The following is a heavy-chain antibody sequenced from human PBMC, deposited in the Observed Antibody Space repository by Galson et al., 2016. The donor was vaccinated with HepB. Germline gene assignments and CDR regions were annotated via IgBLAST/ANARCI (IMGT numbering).Heavy chain of an antibody. Sequence: LRLSCAASGFTLSSYWMSWVRQAPGKGLEWVANIKQDGSEKYYVDSVKGRFTISRDNAKNSLYLQMNSLRAEDTAVYYCARDLSSSSTRGWFDPWGQGTLVTVSS. CDR2: IKQDGSEK. D-gene: IGHD6-6*01. J-gene: IGHJ5*02. CDR1: GFTLSSYW. V-gene: IGHV3-7*03. CDR3: ARDLSSSSTRGWFDP.